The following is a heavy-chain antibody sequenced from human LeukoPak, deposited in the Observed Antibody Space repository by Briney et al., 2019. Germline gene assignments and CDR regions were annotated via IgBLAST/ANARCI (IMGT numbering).Heavy chain of an antibody. D-gene: IGHD1-1*01. CDR2: IYTSGST. CDR3: AGGTTSEYFDY. CDR1: GGSISSGSYY. J-gene: IGHJ4*02. Sequence: SETLSLTCTVSGGSISSGSYYWSWIRQPAGKGLEWIGRIYTSGSTNYNPSLKSRVTISVDTSKNQFSLKLSSVTAADTAVYYCAGGTTSEYFDYWGQGTLVTVSS. V-gene: IGHV4-61*02.